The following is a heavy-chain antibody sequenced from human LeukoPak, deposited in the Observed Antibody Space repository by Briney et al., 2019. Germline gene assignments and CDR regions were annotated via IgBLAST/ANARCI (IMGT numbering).Heavy chain of an antibody. Sequence: GGSLRLSCAASGFTFNYYWMSWVRQAPGKGLEWVANINQDESEEYYVDSVKGRFTISRDNAKNSLYLQMNSLRAEDTAVYYCARDGGRIQLWIDPWGQGTLVTVSS. V-gene: IGHV3-7*05. CDR1: GFTFNYYW. J-gene: IGHJ5*02. D-gene: IGHD5-18*01. CDR2: INQDESEE. CDR3: ARDGGRIQLWIDP.